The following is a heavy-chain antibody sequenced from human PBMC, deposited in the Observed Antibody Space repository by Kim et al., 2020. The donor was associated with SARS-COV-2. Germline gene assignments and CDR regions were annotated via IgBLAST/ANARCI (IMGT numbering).Heavy chain of an antibody. J-gene: IGHJ4*02. CDR1: GGTFSSYT. CDR2: IIPILGIA. Sequence: SVKVSCKASGGTFSSYTISWVRQAPGQGLEWMGRIIPILGIANYAQKFQGRVTITADKSTSTAYMELSSLRSEDTAVYYCARDASATRDWLSKPYDYWGQGTLVTVSS. D-gene: IGHD3-9*01. CDR3: ARDASATRDWLSKPYDY. V-gene: IGHV1-69*04.